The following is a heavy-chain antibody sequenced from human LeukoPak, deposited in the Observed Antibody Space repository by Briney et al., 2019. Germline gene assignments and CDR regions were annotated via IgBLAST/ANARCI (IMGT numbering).Heavy chain of an antibody. D-gene: IGHD4/OR15-4a*01. V-gene: IGHV3-30*02. CDR1: GFTFSSYG. CDR3: AKVQVSEVSVLSDYYYYYMDV. Sequence: GGSLRLSCAASGFTFSSYGMHWVRQAPGKGLEWVAFIRYDGSNKYYADSVKGRFTISRENSKNTLYLQMNSLRAEDTAVYYCAKVQVSEVSVLSDYYYYYMDVWGKGTTVTVSS. CDR2: IRYDGSNK. J-gene: IGHJ6*03.